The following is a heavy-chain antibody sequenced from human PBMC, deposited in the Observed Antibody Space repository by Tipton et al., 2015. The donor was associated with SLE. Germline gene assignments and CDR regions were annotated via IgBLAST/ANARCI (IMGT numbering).Heavy chain of an antibody. D-gene: IGHD3/OR15-3a*01. J-gene: IGHJ6*02. Sequence: GSLRLSCTASGFTFNSNWMHWVRQAPGKGLVWVSRINVDGSTTTYADAVKGRVTISRDSAKNTVYLQMSSLTAEDTAVYYCARGYLDRSSVHYGVDVWGQGTTVTVSS. V-gene: IGHV3-74*03. CDR2: INVDGSTT. CDR3: ARGYLDRSSVHYGVDV. CDR1: GFTFNSNW.